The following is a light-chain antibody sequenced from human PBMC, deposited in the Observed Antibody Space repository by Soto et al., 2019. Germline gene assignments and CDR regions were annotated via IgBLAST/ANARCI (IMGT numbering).Light chain of an antibody. CDR3: AAWDDNLKGVI. CDR1: NSNIGRNI. Sequence: QSVLIQPPSASGTPGQRVTISCSGSNSNIGRNIVNWYQHLPGTAPKLLIYRNDQRASGVPDRFSGSKSGTSASLAISGLQSEDESDFYCAAWDDNLKGVIFGGGTQLTVL. V-gene: IGLV1-44*01. CDR2: RND. J-gene: IGLJ2*01.